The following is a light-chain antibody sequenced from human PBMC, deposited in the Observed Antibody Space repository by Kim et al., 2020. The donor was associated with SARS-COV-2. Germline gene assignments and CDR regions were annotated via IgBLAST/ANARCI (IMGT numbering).Light chain of an antibody. CDR3: FLSSDGGRSGV. J-gene: IGLJ3*02. V-gene: IGLV7-46*01. CDR2: DTI. Sequence: QAVVTQEPSLTVSPGGTVTLTCGSSIGDVTGSHYPFWFQQKPGQAPRTLIYDTINRHSWTPARFSGALLGGKAALTLSGAQPEDEADYYCFLSSDGGRSGVFGGGTQLTVL. CDR1: IGDVTGSHY.